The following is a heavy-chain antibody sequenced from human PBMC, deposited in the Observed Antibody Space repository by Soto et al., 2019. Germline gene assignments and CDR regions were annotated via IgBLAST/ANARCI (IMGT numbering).Heavy chain of an antibody. Sequence: EVQLVESGGGLVKPGGSLRLSCAGSGFTFSSYSMNWVRQAPGKGLKWVSSISSSSSYMYYADSVKGRFTISRDNAKNSLYLQMNSLRVEDTSVYYCARAGYCGPGCYYYFDYWGQGTLVTVSS. D-gene: IGHD2-2*01. J-gene: IGHJ4*02. CDR3: ARAGYCGPGCYYYFDY. V-gene: IGHV3-21*01. CDR1: GFTFSSYS. CDR2: ISSSSSYM.